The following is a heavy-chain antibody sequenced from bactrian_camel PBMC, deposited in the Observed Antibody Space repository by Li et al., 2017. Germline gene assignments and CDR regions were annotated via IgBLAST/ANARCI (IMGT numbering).Heavy chain of an antibody. J-gene: IGHJ4*01. CDR2: IRGNGIT. D-gene: IGHD5*01. CDR1: GFTFSFST. CDR3: GQGLRGLVGY. V-gene: IGHV3S42*01. Sequence: DVQLVESGGSLVQPGGSLRLSCLASGFTFSFSTMSWVRQAPGKDLEWVADIRGNGITTYAHSVKGRFTASRDNAKNTLYLQMNNLKTEDTAMYFCGQGLRGLVGYRGEGTQVTVS.